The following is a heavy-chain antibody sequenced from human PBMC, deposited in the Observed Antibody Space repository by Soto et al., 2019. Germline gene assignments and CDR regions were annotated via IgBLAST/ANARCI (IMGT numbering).Heavy chain of an antibody. CDR1: GYTFTGYY. D-gene: IGHD2-21*02. J-gene: IGHJ4*02. CDR3: ARFFQPHCGGDCYYSD. V-gene: IGHV1-2*04. Sequence: EASVKVSCKASGYTFTGYYMHWVRQAPGQGLEWMGWINPNSGGTNYAQKFQGWVTMTRDTSISTAYMELSRLRSDDTAVYYCARFFQPHCGGDCYYSDWGQGTLVPVSS. CDR2: INPNSGGT.